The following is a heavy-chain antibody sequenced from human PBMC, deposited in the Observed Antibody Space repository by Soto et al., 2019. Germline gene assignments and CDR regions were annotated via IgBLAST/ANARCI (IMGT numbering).Heavy chain of an antibody. D-gene: IGHD5-12*01. J-gene: IGHJ6*02. CDR2: IYTSGST. CDR3: ARDKSGYSGYDPTSYYYYGMDV. CDR1: GGSISSYY. V-gene: IGHV4-4*07. Sequence: PSETLSLTCTVSGGSISSYYWSWIRQPAGKGLEWIGRIYTSGSTNYNPSLKSRVTMSVDTSKNQFSLKLSSVTAADTAVYCCARDKSGYSGYDPTSYYYYGMDVWGQGTTVTVSS.